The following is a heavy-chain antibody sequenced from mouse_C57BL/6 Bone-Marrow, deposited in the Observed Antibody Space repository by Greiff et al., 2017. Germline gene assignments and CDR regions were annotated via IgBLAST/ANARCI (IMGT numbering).Heavy chain of an antibody. Sequence: KQPGAELVKPGASVKLSCKASGYTFTSYWMQWVKQRPGQGLEWIGEIDPSDSYTNYNQKFKGKATLTVDTSSSTAYMQLSSLTSEDSAVYYCARSPYYSNTGDYWGQGTTLTVSS. V-gene: IGHV1-50*01. CDR3: ARSPYYSNTGDY. J-gene: IGHJ2*01. CDR1: GYTFTSYW. D-gene: IGHD2-5*01. CDR2: IDPSDSYT.